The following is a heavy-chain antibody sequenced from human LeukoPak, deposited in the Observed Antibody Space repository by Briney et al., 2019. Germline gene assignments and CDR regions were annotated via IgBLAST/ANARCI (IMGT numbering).Heavy chain of an antibody. CDR1: GFTFDDSV. CDR2: INWNGGST. CDR3: ARDWFTRLGELSPDRAFDY. D-gene: IGHD3-16*02. V-gene: IGHV3-20*04. J-gene: IGHJ4*02. Sequence: GGSLRLSCAASGFTFDDSVMSWARQAPGKGLEWVSGINWNGGSTGYADSVKGRFTISRDNAKNSLYLQMSSLRAEDTALYYCARDWFTRLGELSPDRAFDYWGQGTLVTVSS.